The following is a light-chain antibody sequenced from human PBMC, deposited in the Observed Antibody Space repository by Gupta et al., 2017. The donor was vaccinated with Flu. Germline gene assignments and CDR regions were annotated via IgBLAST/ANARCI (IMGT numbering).Light chain of an antibody. CDR3: LLYYDGVRV. Sequence: QTVVTQEPSLTVSPGGTVTLTCASSTGAVTSTYFPNWFQQKPGQAPRALIYSTNNKHSWTPARFSGSLLGAKAALTPSGVQPEVEADYYCLLYYDGVRVFGGGTKLTVL. V-gene: IGLV7-43*01. J-gene: IGLJ3*02. CDR2: STN. CDR1: TGAVTSTYF.